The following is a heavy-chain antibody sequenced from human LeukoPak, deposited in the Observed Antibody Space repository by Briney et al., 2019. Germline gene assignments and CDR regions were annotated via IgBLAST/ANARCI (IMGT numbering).Heavy chain of an antibody. CDR1: GFTVSSNY. CDR3: ARGGSHLSAFDI. Sequence: GGPLRLSCAASGFTVSSNYISWLRQAPEEGVEWVSIIYSGGSTFYADSVKGRFTISRDNSKNTVYLQMNSLRAEATAVYYCARGGSHLSAFDIWGQGTMVTVSS. CDR2: IYSGGST. J-gene: IGHJ3*02. D-gene: IGHD1-26*01. V-gene: IGHV3-53*01.